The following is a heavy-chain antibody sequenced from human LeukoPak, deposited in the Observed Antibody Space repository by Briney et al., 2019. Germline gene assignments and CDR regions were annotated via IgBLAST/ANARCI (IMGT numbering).Heavy chain of an antibody. Sequence: GASVRVSCKASGYALSSYGINWVRQAPGQGLEWMGWISAYNGHRKYAEKFQGRLTMTTDTSTSTAYMELGSLRSDDTAVYYCARDSGIFDILAGLLDYWGQGTLVTVSS. V-gene: IGHV1-18*01. CDR1: GYALSSYG. CDR3: ARDSGIFDILAGLLDY. J-gene: IGHJ4*02. CDR2: ISAYNGHR. D-gene: IGHD3-9*01.